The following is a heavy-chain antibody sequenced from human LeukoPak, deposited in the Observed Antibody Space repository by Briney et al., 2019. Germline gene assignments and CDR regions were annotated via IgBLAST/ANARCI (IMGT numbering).Heavy chain of an antibody. J-gene: IGHJ6*03. V-gene: IGHV4-34*01. CDR3: ARGRRQWLVPPSDYYFYMDV. Sequence: SETLSLTCAVYGGSFSGYYWSWIRQPPGKGLEWIGEINHSGSTNYNPSLKSRDTISVDTSKNHFSLELRSVTAADTAVYYCARGRRQWLVPPSDYYFYMDVWGKGTTVTVSS. D-gene: IGHD6-19*01. CDR1: GGSFSGYY. CDR2: INHSGST.